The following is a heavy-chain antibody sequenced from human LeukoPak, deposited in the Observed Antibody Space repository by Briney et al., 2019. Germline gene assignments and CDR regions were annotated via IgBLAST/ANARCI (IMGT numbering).Heavy chain of an antibody. CDR2: INHSGST. V-gene: IGHV4-34*01. CDR3: ARDYYYGMDV. J-gene: IGHJ6*04. CDR1: GGSFSGYY. Sequence: SETLSLTCAVYGGSFSGYYWSWIRQPPGKGLEWIGEINHSGSTNYNPSLKSRVTISVDMSKNQFSLKLSSVTAADTAVYYCARDYYYGMDVWGKGTTVTVSS.